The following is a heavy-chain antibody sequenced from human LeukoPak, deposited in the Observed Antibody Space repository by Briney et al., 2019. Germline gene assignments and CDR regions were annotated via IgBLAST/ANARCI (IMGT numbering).Heavy chain of an antibody. CDR2: IYYSGST. CDR3: ARSFRRLRGVPRPFDY. Sequence: SETLSLTCTVSGGSISSYYWSWIRQPPGKGLEWIGYIYYSGSTNYNPSLKSRVTISVDTSKNQFSLKLSSVTAADTAVYYCARSFRRLRGVPRPFDYWGQGTLVTVSS. D-gene: IGHD3-10*01. J-gene: IGHJ4*02. V-gene: IGHV4-59*01. CDR1: GGSISSYY.